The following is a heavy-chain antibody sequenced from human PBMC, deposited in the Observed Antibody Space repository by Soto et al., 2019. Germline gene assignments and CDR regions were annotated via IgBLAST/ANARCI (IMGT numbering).Heavy chain of an antibody. Sequence: QVQLVESGGGVVQPGRSLRLSCAASGFTFSSYAMHWVRQAPGKGLEWVAVISYDGSNKYYADSVKGRFTISRDNSKNXXYLQMNSLRAEDTAVYYCARGSPPYIRPRNRYFDLWGRGTLVTVSS. CDR1: GFTFSSYA. D-gene: IGHD3-16*01. J-gene: IGHJ2*01. V-gene: IGHV3-30-3*01. CDR3: ARGSPPYIRPRNRYFDL. CDR2: ISYDGSNK.